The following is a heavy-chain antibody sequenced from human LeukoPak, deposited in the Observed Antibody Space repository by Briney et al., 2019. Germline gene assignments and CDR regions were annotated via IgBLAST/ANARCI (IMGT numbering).Heavy chain of an antibody. V-gene: IGHV4-39*07. CDR1: GGSVSGSSYF. J-gene: IGHJ4*02. D-gene: IGHD6-13*01. Sequence: SETLSLTCTVSGGSVSGSSYFWGWIRQPPGKGLEWIGSIYYSGSTYYNPSLKSRVTISVDTSKNQFSLKLSSVTAADTAVYYCARDSDSSYDYWGQGTLVTVSS. CDR2: IYYSGST. CDR3: ARDSDSSYDY.